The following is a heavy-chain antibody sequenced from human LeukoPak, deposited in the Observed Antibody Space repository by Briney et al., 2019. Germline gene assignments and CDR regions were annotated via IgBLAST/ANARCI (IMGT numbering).Heavy chain of an antibody. CDR1: GYTFTSYG. CDR3: ARDYDINTPGGY. D-gene: IGHD3-9*01. J-gene: IGHJ4*02. V-gene: IGHV1-18*01. CDR2: ISAYNGNT. Sequence: GASVKVSCKASGYTFTSYGISWVRQAPGQGLKWMGWISAYNGNTNYAQKLQGRVTMTTDTSASTAYMELRSLRSDDTAVYYCARDYDINTPGGYWGQGTLVTVSS.